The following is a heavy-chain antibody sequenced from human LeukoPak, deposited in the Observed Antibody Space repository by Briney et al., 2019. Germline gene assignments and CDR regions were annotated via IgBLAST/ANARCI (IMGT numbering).Heavy chain of an antibody. CDR3: ARVGRDGYNFGYYFDY. J-gene: IGHJ4*02. D-gene: IGHD5-24*01. CDR1: GGSISSYY. Sequence: SETLSLTCTVSGGSISSYYWSWIRQPPGKGLGWIGYIYYSGSTNYNPSLKSRVTISVDTSKNQFSLKLSSVTAADTAVYYCARVGRDGYNFGYYFDYWGQGTLVTVSS. V-gene: IGHV4-59*01. CDR2: IYYSGST.